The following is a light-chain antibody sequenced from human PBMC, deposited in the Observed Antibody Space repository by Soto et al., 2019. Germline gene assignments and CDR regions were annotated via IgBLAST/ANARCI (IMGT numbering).Light chain of an antibody. CDR1: QSVSSN. J-gene: IGKJ1*01. Sequence: EIVMTQSPATLSVSPGERATLSCRASQSVSSNLAWYQQKPGQAPRLLIYGASTRATGIPARFSGSGFGTDFTLTINSLQSEDFAVYYCQQYNNWPRTFGQGTKVDIK. V-gene: IGKV3-15*01. CDR3: QQYNNWPRT. CDR2: GAS.